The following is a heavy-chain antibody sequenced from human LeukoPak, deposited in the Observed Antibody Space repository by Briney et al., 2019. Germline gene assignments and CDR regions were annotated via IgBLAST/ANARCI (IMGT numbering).Heavy chain of an antibody. CDR1: GFTFSSYA. CDR3: ARDSHYYDSSGYYLDY. Sequence: GGSLRLSCAASGFTFSSYAMHWVRQAPGKGLEWVAVISYDGSNKYYADSVKGRFTISRDNSKNTLYLQMNSLRAEGTAVYYCARDSHYYDSSGYYLDYWGQGTLVTVSS. D-gene: IGHD3-22*01. J-gene: IGHJ4*02. V-gene: IGHV3-30-3*01. CDR2: ISYDGSNK.